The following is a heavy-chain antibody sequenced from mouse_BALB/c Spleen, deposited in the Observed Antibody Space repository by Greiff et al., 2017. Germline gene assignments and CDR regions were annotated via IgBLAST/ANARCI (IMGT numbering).Heavy chain of an antibody. CDR2: ISDGGSYT. CDR1: GFTFSDYY. V-gene: IGHV5-4*02. J-gene: IGHJ4*01. CDR3: ARGSMSTTSYAMDY. D-gene: IGHD2-4*01. Sequence: EVMLVESGGGLVKPGGSLKLSCAASGFTFSDYYMYWVRQTPEKRLEWVATISDGGSYTYYPDSVKGRFTITRDNAKNNLYLQMSSLTSEDTAMYYCARGSMSTTSYAMDYGGQGTSVTGSS.